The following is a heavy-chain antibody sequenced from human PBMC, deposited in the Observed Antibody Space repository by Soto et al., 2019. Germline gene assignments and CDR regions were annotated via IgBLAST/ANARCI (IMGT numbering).Heavy chain of an antibody. V-gene: IGHV6-1*01. CDR2: TLYRSSKWYN. J-gene: IGHJ6*02. CDR3: ARDAAPTLNYPHGMDV. Sequence: QVQLQPSGPGLVKPSQTLSLTCAISGASVSTNIAAWRWIRQSPSRGLEWLGRTLYRSSKWYNEYAVSAKSRMTINPDTSKNPLSLPLKSVTPEDTAVYYCARDAAPTLNYPHGMDVWGQGNAVTVSS. CDR1: GASVSTNIAA. D-gene: IGHD1-7*01.